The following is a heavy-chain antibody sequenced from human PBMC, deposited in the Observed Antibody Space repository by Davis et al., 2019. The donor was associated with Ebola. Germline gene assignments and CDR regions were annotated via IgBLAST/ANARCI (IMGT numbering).Heavy chain of an antibody. Sequence: ASVPVSCKASGYTFTGYHMHWVRQAPGQGLEWMGRMNPHSGGTSYARKFQGRVTMITDTSISTAYMELNRLTYDDTAVYSCARDLSRSGWFDPWGQGTLVTVSS. CDR1: GYTFTGYH. J-gene: IGHJ5*02. CDR2: MNPHSGGT. CDR3: ARDLSRSGWFDP. V-gene: IGHV1-2*06.